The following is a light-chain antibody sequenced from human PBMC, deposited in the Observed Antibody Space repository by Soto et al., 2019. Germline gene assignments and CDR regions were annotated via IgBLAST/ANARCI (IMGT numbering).Light chain of an antibody. Sequence: DIQMTQSPSTLSASVGDRVTITCRASQSISSWLAWYQQKPGKAPKLLIYDASSLESGVPSRFIGSGSGTEFTITISSLQPDDFATYYCQQYNSYSWTFGQGTKVEIK. CDR1: QSISSW. CDR3: QQYNSYSWT. V-gene: IGKV1-5*01. CDR2: DAS. J-gene: IGKJ1*01.